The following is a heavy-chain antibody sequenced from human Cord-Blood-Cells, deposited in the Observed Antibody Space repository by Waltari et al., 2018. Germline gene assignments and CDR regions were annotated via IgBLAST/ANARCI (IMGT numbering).Heavy chain of an antibody. V-gene: IGHV3-30*18. CDR1: GFTFSSYG. CDR2: ISYDGSNK. Sequence: QVQLVDPGRGVVQPYRSLRLSCAASGFTFSSYGMHWVRQAPGKGLEWVAVISYDGSNKYYADSVKGRFTISRDNSKNTLYLQMNSLRAEDTAVYYCAKPLDYWGQGTLVTVSS. J-gene: IGHJ4*02. CDR3: AKPLDY.